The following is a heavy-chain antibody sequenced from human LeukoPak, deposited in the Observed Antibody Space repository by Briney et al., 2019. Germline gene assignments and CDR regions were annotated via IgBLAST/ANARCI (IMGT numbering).Heavy chain of an antibody. J-gene: IGHJ4*02. CDR3: ARDTRIASAAYFDY. D-gene: IGHD6-13*01. V-gene: IGHV6-1*01. CDR1: GDSVSSKSAA. Sequence: SQTLSLTCAISGDSVSSKSAAWNWIRQSPSRGLEWLGRTYYRSRWYNDYAVSVKSRLTINPDTSKNQLSLQLNSVTPEDTAVYYCARDTRIASAAYFDYWGQGTLVTVSS. CDR2: TYYRSRWYN.